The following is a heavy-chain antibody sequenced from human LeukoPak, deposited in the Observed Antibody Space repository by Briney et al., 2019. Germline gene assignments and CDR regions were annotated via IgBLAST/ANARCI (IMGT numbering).Heavy chain of an antibody. CDR3: ATAESKDPTRRGENWFDP. D-gene: IGHD3-10*01. CDR1: GYTLTELS. Sequence: ASVKVSCKVSGYTLTELSMHWARQAPGKGLEWMGGFDPEDGETIYAQKFQGRVTMTEDTSTDTAYMELSSLRSEDTAVYYCATAESKDPTRRGENWFDPWGQGTLVTVSS. CDR2: FDPEDGET. J-gene: IGHJ5*02. V-gene: IGHV1-24*01.